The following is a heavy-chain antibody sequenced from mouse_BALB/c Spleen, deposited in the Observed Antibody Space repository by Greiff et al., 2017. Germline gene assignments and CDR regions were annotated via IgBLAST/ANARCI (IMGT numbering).Heavy chain of an antibody. CDR1: GFTFSDYY. CDR3: ARDGSYAMDY. Sequence: EVKVVESGGGLVKPGGSLKLSCAASGFTFSDYYMYWVRQTPEKRLEWVATISDGGSYTYYPDSVKGRFTISRDNAKNNLYLQMSSLKSEDTAMYYCARDGSYAMDYWGQGTSVTVSS. V-gene: IGHV5-4*02. CDR2: ISDGGSYT. J-gene: IGHJ4*01. D-gene: IGHD2-2*01.